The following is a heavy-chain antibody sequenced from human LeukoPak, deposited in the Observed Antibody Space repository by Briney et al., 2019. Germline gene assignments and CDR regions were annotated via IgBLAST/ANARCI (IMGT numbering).Heavy chain of an antibody. D-gene: IGHD3-22*01. CDR3: ASFSYYYDSSGYYGAFDI. Sequence: ASVKVSCKASGYTFTSYGISWVRQAPGQGLEWMGIINPSGGSTSYAQKFQGRVTMTRDTSTSTVYMELSSLRSEDTAVYYCASFSYYYDSSGYYGAFDIWGQGTMVTVSS. CDR2: INPSGGST. J-gene: IGHJ3*02. V-gene: IGHV1-46*01. CDR1: GYTFTSYG.